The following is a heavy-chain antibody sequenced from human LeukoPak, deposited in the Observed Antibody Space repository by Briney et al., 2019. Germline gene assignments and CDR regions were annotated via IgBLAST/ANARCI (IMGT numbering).Heavy chain of an antibody. J-gene: IGHJ4*02. Sequence: PSETLSLTCTVSGGSISSYYWSWIRQPPGKGLEWIGYIYYSGSTYYNPSLKSRVTISVDTSKNQFSLKLSSVTAADTAVYYCARVPRYDYSNYVDYWGQGTLVTVSS. CDR2: IYYSGST. D-gene: IGHD4-11*01. CDR1: GGSISSYY. CDR3: ARVPRYDYSNYVDY. V-gene: IGHV4-59*12.